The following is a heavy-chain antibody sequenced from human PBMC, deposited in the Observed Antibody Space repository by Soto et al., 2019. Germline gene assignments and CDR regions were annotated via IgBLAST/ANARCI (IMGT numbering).Heavy chain of an antibody. Sequence: XGTLSLTCAVSGYPITSGYYWGWIRQPPGKGLEWIGSIYHSGTYYSPSLKSRVTMSIDTSKNRFSLKLNSVTAADTAVYFCARKLITSTTKGDTNWFDPWGQGTLVTVSS. V-gene: IGHV4-38-2*01. CDR2: IYHSGT. J-gene: IGHJ5*02. CDR1: GYPITSGYY. CDR3: ARKLITSTTKGDTNWFDP. D-gene: IGHD2-21*02.